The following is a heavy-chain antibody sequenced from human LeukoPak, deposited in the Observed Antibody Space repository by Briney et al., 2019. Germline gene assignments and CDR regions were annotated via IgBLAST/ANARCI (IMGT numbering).Heavy chain of an antibody. CDR3: ARDLNYYDSSGAFDI. J-gene: IGHJ3*02. D-gene: IGHD3-22*01. CDR2: INPNSGGT. Sequence: ASVKVSCKASGYTFTGYYMHWVRQAPGQGLEWMGWINPNSGGTNYAQKFQGRVTMTRDTSISTAYMELSSLRSEDTAVYYCARDLNYYDSSGAFDIWGQGTMVTVSS. CDR1: GYTFTGYY. V-gene: IGHV1-2*02.